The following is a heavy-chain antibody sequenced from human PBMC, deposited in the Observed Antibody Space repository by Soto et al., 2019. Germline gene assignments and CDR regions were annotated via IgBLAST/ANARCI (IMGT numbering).Heavy chain of an antibody. J-gene: IGHJ4*02. CDR1: GYTLTELS. D-gene: IGHD3-22*01. CDR3: ATAGKAYYYDSSGYYPGY. V-gene: IGHV1-24*01. Sequence: ASVKVSCKVSGYTLTELSMHWVRQAPGKGLEWMGGFDPEDGETIYAQKFQGRVTMTEDTSTDTAYMELSSLRSEDTAVYYCATAGKAYYYDSSGYYPGYWGQGTLVTVSS. CDR2: FDPEDGET.